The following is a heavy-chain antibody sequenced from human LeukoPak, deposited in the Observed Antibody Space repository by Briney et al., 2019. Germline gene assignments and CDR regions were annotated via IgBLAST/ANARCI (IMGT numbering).Heavy chain of an antibody. J-gene: IGHJ5*02. CDR1: GGSISSSSYY. CDR2: IYYSGST. D-gene: IGHD3-3*01. Sequence: SETLSLTCTVSGGSISSSSYYWGWIRQPPGKGLEWIGSIYYSGSTYYNPSLKSRVTISVDTSKNQFSLKLSSVTAADTAVYYCAREKRITIFGVVTQTPRSFDPWGQGTLVTVSS. V-gene: IGHV4-39*07. CDR3: AREKRITIFGVVTQTPRSFDP.